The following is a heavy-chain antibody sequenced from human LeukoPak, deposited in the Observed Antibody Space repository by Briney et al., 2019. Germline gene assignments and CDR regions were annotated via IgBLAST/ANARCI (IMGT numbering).Heavy chain of an antibody. CDR2: FYYSGST. CDR3: ASRLTKRSYYFDY. V-gene: IGHV4-39*01. J-gene: IGHJ4*02. D-gene: IGHD6-19*01. CDR1: GDSISSNSYS. Sequence: SETLSLTCTVSGDSISSNSYSWDWIRQPPGKGLEWIGSFYYSGSTYYNPSLKSRVTMSVDTSKNQFSLKLTSVTAADTAVYYCASRLTKRSYYFDYWGQGTLVTVSS.